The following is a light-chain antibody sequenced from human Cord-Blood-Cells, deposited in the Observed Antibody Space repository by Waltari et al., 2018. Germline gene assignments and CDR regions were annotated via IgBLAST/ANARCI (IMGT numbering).Light chain of an antibody. CDR2: GES. V-gene: IGKV3-20*01. CDR1: QSVSSSY. CDR3: QQYGSSPPST. Sequence: EIVLTPSPGTLSLSTGESATLSCRASQSVSSSYLAWYQQKPGQAPRLLIYGESGRATGIPDRFSCSGAGTDFTLTISRLGPEDFAVYYCQQYGSSPPSTFGPGTKVDIK. J-gene: IGKJ3*01.